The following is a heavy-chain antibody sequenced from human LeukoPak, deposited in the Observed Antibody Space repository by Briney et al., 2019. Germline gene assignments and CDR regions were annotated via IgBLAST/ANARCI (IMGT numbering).Heavy chain of an antibody. CDR3: AREGRAGTTNYGMDV. D-gene: IGHD1-1*01. V-gene: IGHV4-59*01. J-gene: IGHJ6*02. CDR1: GGSISSYH. CDR2: IYYSGSA. Sequence: SETLSLTCTVSGGSISSYHGSWLRQPPGKGVEWIGYIYYSGSANYNPSLKRRVIISVDTSKNQFSLKLSSVTAADTAVYYCAREGRAGTTNYGMDVWGQGTTVTVSS.